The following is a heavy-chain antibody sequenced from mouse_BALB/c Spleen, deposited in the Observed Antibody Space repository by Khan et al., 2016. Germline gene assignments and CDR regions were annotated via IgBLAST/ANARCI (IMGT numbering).Heavy chain of an antibody. J-gene: IGHJ2*01. V-gene: IGHV3-2*02. D-gene: IGHD1-1*01. CDR1: GYSITSDYA. CDR3: ARAYNGSSYFDY. CDR2: ISYSGST. Sequence: EVQLQEPGPGLVKPSQSLSLTCTVTGYSITSDYAWNWIRQFPGNKLEWMGHISYSGSTSYNPSLKSRISITRDPPKNQLFLQLNSVTTEDTATNDCARAYNGSSYFDYWGQGTTLTVSS.